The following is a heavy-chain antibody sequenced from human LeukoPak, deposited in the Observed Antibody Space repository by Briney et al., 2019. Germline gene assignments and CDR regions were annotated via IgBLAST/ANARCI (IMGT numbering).Heavy chain of an antibody. D-gene: IGHD2-21*02. J-gene: IGHJ3*02. Sequence: PSETLSLTCAVSGGSISTYYWSWIRQPAGKGLEWIGRIYISGSTNYNPSLKSRVTMSVDTSKNQFPLNLRSVPAADTAVYYCARLPGGDSSSVVAFDIWGQGTMVTVSS. CDR1: GGSISTYY. CDR3: ARLPGGDSSSVVAFDI. CDR2: IYISGST. V-gene: IGHV4-4*07.